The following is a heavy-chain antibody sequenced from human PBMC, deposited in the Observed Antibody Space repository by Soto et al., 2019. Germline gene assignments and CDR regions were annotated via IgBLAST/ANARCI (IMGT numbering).Heavy chain of an antibody. Sequence: QVQLQESGPGLVKPSQTLSLTSTVSGGSINSGNYYWSWIRHYPGKGLEGIGYITYSGTTDYNPSLKSRATISLVTSKPQFSLNLSSVTAADTAVDYCARWGDCSAGSCYFGLDYWGQGALVTVSS. J-gene: IGHJ4*02. CDR1: GGSINSGNYY. V-gene: IGHV4-31*03. CDR3: ARWGDCSAGSCYFGLDY. D-gene: IGHD2-15*01. CDR2: ITYSGTT.